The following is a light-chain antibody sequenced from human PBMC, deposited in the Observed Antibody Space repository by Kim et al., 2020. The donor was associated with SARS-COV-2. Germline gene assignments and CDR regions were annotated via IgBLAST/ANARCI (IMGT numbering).Light chain of an antibody. Sequence: QSALTQPPSASGSHGQSVTISCTGTSTDVGHYNYISWYQQLPGKAPKLMIYDVNRRPSGVPDRFSGSKSGNTASLTVSGLQAEDEANYYCSSYAGANNLVFGGGTQLTVL. CDR2: DVN. CDR1: STDVGHYNY. CDR3: SSYAGANNLV. J-gene: IGLJ2*01. V-gene: IGLV2-8*01.